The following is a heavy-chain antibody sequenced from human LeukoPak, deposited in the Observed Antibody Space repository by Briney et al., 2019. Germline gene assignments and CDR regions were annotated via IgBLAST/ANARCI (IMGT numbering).Heavy chain of an antibody. CDR2: IYYSGST. D-gene: IGHD5-18*01. J-gene: IGHJ4*02. CDR1: GVSISSYD. Sequence: SSETLSLTCTVSGVSISSYDWNWIRQPPGKGLEWIGDIYYSGSTNYNPSLKSRVAISVDTSKNQFSLKLSSVTAADMAVYYCARGRRGYSYGTFDYWGQGTLVTVYS. V-gene: IGHV4-59*01. CDR3: ARGRRGYSYGTFDY.